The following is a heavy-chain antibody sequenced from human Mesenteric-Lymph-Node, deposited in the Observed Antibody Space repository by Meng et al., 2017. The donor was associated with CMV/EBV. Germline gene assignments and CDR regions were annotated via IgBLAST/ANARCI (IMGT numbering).Heavy chain of an antibody. J-gene: IGHJ4*02. Sequence: SETLSLTCTVSGYSISSGYYWGWIRQPPGKGLEWIGSIYHSGSTYYNPSLKSRVTISVDTSKNQFSLKLSSVTAADTAVYYCARQYGRSVFDYWGQGTLVTVSS. CDR3: ARQYGRSVFDY. D-gene: IGHD6-6*01. V-gene: IGHV4-38-2*02. CDR2: IYHSGST. CDR1: GYSISSGYY.